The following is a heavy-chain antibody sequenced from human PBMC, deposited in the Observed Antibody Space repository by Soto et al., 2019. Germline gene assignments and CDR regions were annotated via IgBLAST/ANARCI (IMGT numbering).Heavy chain of an antibody. J-gene: IGHJ4*02. Sequence: QVQLQESGPGLVKPSETLSLTCTVSGGSISSYYWSWIRQSPGQRLEWIGYIHYSGITSYNPSLKRRVTISLDTSKNPFSLELISVTAADSAVYYCARHPGASFDYWGQGTLVTVSA. V-gene: IGHV4-59*08. D-gene: IGHD7-27*01. CDR2: IHYSGIT. CDR3: ARHPGASFDY. CDR1: GGSISSYY.